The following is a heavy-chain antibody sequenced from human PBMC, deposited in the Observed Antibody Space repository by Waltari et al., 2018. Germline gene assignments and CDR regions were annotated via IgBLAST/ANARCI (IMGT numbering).Heavy chain of an antibody. Sequence: QVQLVQSGAEVKKPGASVKVSCKASGYTFTSYDINWVRQATGQGLEWMGWMNPNSGNTGYAQKFQGRVTITRNTSISTAYMELSSLRSEDTAVYYCARASSLTNYYYYYMDVWGKGTTVTVSS. CDR3: ARASSLTNYYYYYMDV. D-gene: IGHD4-4*01. J-gene: IGHJ6*03. CDR1: GYTFTSYD. CDR2: MNPNSGNT. V-gene: IGHV1-8*03.